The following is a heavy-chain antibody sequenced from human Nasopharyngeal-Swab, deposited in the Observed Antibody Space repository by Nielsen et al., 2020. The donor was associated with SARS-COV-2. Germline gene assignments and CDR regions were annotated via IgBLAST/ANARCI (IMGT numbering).Heavy chain of an antibody. J-gene: IGHJ2*01. CDR3: ARYYSNYHFWYLDL. D-gene: IGHD4-11*01. Sequence: SVQVSCKASGGTFSSYAISWVRQAPGQGLEWMGRIIPILGIANYAQKFQGRVTITADKSTSTAYMELSSLRSEDTAVYYCARYYSNYHFWYLDLWGRGTLVTVSS. V-gene: IGHV1-69*04. CDR2: IIPILGIA. CDR1: GGTFSSYA.